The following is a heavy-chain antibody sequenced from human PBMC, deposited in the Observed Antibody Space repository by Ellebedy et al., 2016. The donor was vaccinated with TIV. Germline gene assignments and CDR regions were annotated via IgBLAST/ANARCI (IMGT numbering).Heavy chain of an antibody. Sequence: GGSLRLXXAASGFTFSSYWMSWVRQAPGKGLVWVSRINSDGSSTSYADSVKGRFTISRDNAKNTLYLQMNSLRAEDTAVYYCARDLLLYPPDVWGKGTTVTVSS. CDR1: GFTFSSYW. CDR3: ARDLLLYPPDV. J-gene: IGHJ6*04. D-gene: IGHD2-8*01. V-gene: IGHV3-74*01. CDR2: INSDGSST.